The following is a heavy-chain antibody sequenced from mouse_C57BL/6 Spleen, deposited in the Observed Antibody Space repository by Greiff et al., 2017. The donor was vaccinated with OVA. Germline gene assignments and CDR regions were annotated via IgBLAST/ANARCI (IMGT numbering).Heavy chain of an antibody. J-gene: IGHJ2*01. CDR3: ARSADYFDY. CDR1: GYTFTSYW. D-gene: IGHD6-1*01. CDR2: INPSSGYT. Sequence: VQLVESGAELAKPGASVKLSCKASGYTFTSYWMHWVKQRPGQGLEWIGYINPSSGYTKYNQKFKDKAALTADKSSSTSYMQLSSLTYDDSAVYYCARSADYFDYWGQGTTLTVSS. V-gene: IGHV1-7*01.